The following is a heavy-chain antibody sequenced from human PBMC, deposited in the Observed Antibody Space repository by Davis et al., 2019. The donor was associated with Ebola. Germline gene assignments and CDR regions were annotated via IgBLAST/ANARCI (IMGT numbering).Heavy chain of an antibody. Sequence: SETLSLTCTVSGCSISSSSYYWGWIRQPPGKGLEWIGYIYYSGSTNYNPSLKSRVTISVDTSKNQFSLKLSSVTAADTAVYYCSRVDTAMAVWGQGTTVTVSS. CDR1: GCSISSSSYY. V-gene: IGHV4-61*05. J-gene: IGHJ6*02. CDR3: SRVDTAMAV. D-gene: IGHD5-18*01. CDR2: IYYSGST.